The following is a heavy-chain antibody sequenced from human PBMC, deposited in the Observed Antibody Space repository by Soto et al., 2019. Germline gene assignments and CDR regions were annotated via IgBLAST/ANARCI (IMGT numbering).Heavy chain of an antibody. CDR1: GFSLSTTRVG. CDR2: IYWDDDK. V-gene: IGHV2-5*02. Sequence: QITLKESGPTLVKPTQTLALTCTFSGFSLSTTRVGVGWIRQPPGKALEWLALIYWDDDKRYSPSLKSRLTNXXXTXXNQVVLTMTNMDPVDTATYYCAHSVVAGLGYYFDYWGQGTLVTVSS. J-gene: IGHJ4*02. CDR3: AHSVVAGLGYYFDY. D-gene: IGHD6-19*01.